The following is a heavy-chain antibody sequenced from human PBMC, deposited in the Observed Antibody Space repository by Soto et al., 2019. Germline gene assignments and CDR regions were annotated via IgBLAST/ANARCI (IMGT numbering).Heavy chain of an antibody. J-gene: IGHJ4*02. Sequence: EVQLLESGGGLVQPGGSLRLSCAASGFTFSSYAMSWVRQAPGKGLEWVSAISAGGGSTYYADSVKGRFTISRDNSKNTLDLQMNSLRAEDTAVYYCAKTLYYYDTSGYQWGQGTLVSVSS. V-gene: IGHV3-23*01. CDR2: ISAGGGST. CDR3: AKTLYYYDTSGYQ. CDR1: GFTFSSYA. D-gene: IGHD3-22*01.